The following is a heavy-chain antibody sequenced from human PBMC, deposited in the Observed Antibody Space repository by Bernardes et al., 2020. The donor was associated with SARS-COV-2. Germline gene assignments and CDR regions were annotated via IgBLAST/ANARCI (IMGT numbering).Heavy chain of an antibody. J-gene: IGHJ6*02. V-gene: IGHV3-9*01. CDR2: ISWDSGRI. CDR1: GFTFADYA. CDR3: AKDVVPIRAGGMDV. D-gene: IGHD6-6*01. Sequence: GGSLRLSCAASGFTFADYAMHWVRQAPGKGLEWVSGISWDSGRIGYADSVKGRFTISRDNAKNSLYLQMNSLRAEDTALYYCAKDVVPIRAGGMDVWGQGTTVTVSS.